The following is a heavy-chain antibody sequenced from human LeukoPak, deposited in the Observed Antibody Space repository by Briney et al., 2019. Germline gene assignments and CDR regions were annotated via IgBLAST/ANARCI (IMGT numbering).Heavy chain of an antibody. V-gene: IGHV3-9*01. Sequence: GGPLRLSCSASGFTFDNYAMHWVRQAPMKGLEWVASINWRSDEIGYADSVKGRFTISRDNAKNSLYLQMNSLRAEDTAVYYCARVGAGGGYYFDYWGQGTLVTVSS. CDR2: INWRSDEI. J-gene: IGHJ4*02. CDR1: GFTFDNYA. D-gene: IGHD2-15*01. CDR3: ARVGAGGGYYFDY.